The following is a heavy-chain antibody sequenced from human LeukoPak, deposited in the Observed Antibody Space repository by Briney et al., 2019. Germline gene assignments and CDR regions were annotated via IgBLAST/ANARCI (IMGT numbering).Heavy chain of an antibody. CDR1: GYSFPNYW. Sequence: EESLKISCKGFGYSFPNYWIGWVRQMPGKGLEWMGIIYPGDSDTKYSPSFQGQVTISADKSISTAYLQWGSLKASDTAMYHCARWTQLYSFADYWGQGTLVTVSS. CDR3: ARWTQLYSFADY. V-gene: IGHV5-51*01. J-gene: IGHJ4*02. D-gene: IGHD5-18*01. CDR2: IYPGDSDT.